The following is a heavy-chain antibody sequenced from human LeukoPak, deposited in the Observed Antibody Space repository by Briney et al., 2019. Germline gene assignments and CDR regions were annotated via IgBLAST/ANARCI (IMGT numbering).Heavy chain of an antibody. J-gene: IGHJ4*02. CDR1: GFTVSSNY. D-gene: IGHD1-26*01. CDR2: IYSCGST. V-gene: IGHV3-53*01. CDR3: AKGGPTGSNYFDF. Sequence: GGSLRLSCAASGFTVSSNYMSWVRQAPGKGLEWVSVIYSCGSTYYADSVKGRFTVSRDNSKTTLYLQMNSLRADDTAVYYCAKGGPTGSNYFDFWGQGTLVTVSS.